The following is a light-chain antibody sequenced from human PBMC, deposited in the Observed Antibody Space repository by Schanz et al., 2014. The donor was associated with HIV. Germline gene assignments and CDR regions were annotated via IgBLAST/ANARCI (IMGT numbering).Light chain of an antibody. CDR1: QSISVW. CDR3: QHYNSYPWT. CDR2: KAS. V-gene: IGKV1-5*03. Sequence: DIQMTQSPSTLSASVGDRVTITCRASQSISVWLAWYQQKPGKAPNLLIYKASNLESGVPSRFSGSGSGTEFTLTISSLQPDDFATYYCQHYNSYPWTFGQGTKVEIK. J-gene: IGKJ1*01.